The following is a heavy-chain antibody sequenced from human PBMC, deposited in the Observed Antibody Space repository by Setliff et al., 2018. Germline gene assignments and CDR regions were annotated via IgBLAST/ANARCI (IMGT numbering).Heavy chain of an antibody. CDR3: AKGSRDDWESAY. V-gene: IGHV3-23*01. J-gene: IGHJ4*02. D-gene: IGHD3-9*01. Sequence: PGGSLRLSCAASGFTFSGYYMNWVRQAPGKGLDWVSTVDGSGYSTFYADSVKGRFTISRDNSKNTLYLQMNSLRAEDTAVYYCAKGSRDDWESAYWGQGTQVTVSS. CDR1: GFTFSGYY. CDR2: VDGSGYST.